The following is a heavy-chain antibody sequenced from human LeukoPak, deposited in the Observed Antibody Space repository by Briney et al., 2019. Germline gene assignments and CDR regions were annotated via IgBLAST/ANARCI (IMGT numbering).Heavy chain of an antibody. V-gene: IGHV4-4*07. CDR3: ARENSGSYREFDY. CDR1: GGSISSYY. CDR2: IYPSGST. Sequence: PSETLSLTCTVSGGSISSYYWTWIRQPAGKGLEWIGRIYPSGSTSYNPSLKSRVTMSVDTSKNQFSLKLSSVTAADTAVYYCARENSGSYREFDYWGQGTLVTVSS. D-gene: IGHD1-26*01. J-gene: IGHJ4*02.